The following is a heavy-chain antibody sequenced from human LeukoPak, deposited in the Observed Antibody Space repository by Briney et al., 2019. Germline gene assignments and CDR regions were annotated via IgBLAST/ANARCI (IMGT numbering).Heavy chain of an antibody. V-gene: IGHV4-34*01. D-gene: IGHD3-3*01. J-gene: IGHJ4*02. CDR3: ASSLAGYDFWSGYYHY. CDR1: GGSFSGYY. CDR2: INHSGST. Sequence: SETLSLTCAVHGGSFSGYYWSWIRQPPGKGLEWIGEINHSGSTNYNPSLKSRVTISVDTSKNQFSLKLSSVTAADTAVYYCASSLAGYDFWSGYYHYWGQGTLVTVSS.